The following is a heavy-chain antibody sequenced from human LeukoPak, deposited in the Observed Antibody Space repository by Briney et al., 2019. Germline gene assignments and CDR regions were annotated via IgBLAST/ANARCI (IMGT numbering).Heavy chain of an antibody. CDR3: ARGGVHYYDTSADY. Sequence: GGSLRLSCAVSGFTFSSYEMSWVRQAPGKGLDWLLYISSSGSTIYYAGSVKGRFTISRDNAKNSLYLQMHSLRAEDTAIYYCARGGVHYYDTSADYWGQGTLVTVSS. V-gene: IGHV3-48*03. J-gene: IGHJ4*02. CDR1: GFTFSSYE. CDR2: ISSSGSTI. D-gene: IGHD3-22*01.